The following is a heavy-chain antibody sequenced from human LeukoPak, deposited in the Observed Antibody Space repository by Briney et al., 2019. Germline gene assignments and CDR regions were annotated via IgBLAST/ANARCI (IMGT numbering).Heavy chain of an antibody. CDR2: ISFDGNNK. CDR1: GFTFSRYG. Sequence: PGRSLRLSCAASGFTFSRYGMHWVRQAPGKGLEGVAVISFDGNNKYYADSVKGRFTISRDNPKNTVYLQMNSLRAEDTALYYCAKGRDGYSHAGDFWGQGALVTVSS. J-gene: IGHJ4*02. D-gene: IGHD5-24*01. CDR3: AKGRDGYSHAGDF. V-gene: IGHV3-33*06.